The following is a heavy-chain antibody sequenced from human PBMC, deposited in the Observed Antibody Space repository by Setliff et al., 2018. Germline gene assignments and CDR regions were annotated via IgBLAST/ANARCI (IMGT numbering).Heavy chain of an antibody. D-gene: IGHD3-22*01. V-gene: IGHV3-30*02. CDR1: GFTFSGYG. J-gene: IGHJ5*02. CDR3: AKDASMLVRSGWFDP. Sequence: PGGSLSLSCAASGFTFSGYGMHWVRQAPGKGLEWVAFIRFDGSTKYYADSVKGRFTISRDNSKDTLYLHMNSLRNEDTALYYCAKDASMLVRSGWFDPWGQGTLVTVSS. CDR2: IRFDGSTK.